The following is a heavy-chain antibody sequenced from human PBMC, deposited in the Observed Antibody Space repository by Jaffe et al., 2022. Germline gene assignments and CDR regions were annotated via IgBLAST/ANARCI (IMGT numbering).Heavy chain of an antibody. J-gene: IGHJ4*02. CDR3: ARYCSGGSCYGSWDY. D-gene: IGHD2-15*01. CDR2: IYHSGST. V-gene: IGHV4-38-2*01. Sequence: QVQLQESGPGLVKPSETLSLTCAVSGYSISSGYYWGWIRQPPGKGLEWIGSIYHSGSTYYNPSLKSRVTISVDTSKNQFSLKLSSVTAADTAVYYCARYCSGGSCYGSWDYWGQGTLVTVSS. CDR1: GYSISSGYY.